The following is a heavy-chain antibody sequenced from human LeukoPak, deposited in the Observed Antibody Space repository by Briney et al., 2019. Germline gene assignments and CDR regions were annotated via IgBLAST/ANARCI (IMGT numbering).Heavy chain of an antibody. CDR2: ISSSSSYL. V-gene: IGHV3-21*01. J-gene: IGHJ6*04. Sequence: GGALRLSCAASGFTFSSYSMNWVRQAPGERLEWVSSISSSSSYLYSEDSVKGRFTISRDNAKNSLYLQMNSLRAEDTAVYYCAELGITMIGGVWGKGTTVTISS. CDR1: GFTFSSYS. CDR3: AELGITMIGGV. D-gene: IGHD3-10*02.